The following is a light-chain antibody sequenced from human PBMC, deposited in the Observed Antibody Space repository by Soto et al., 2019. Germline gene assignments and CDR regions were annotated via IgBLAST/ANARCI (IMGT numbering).Light chain of an antibody. J-gene: IGLJ3*02. CDR1: SSDVGGFNY. CDR2: DVY. V-gene: IGLV2-14*01. Sequence: QSVLTQPASVSGSPGQSITISCTGTSSDVGGFNYVSWYQQHPGKAPKLLIFDVYSRPSGISNRFSGSKSGNTASLTISGLQAEDEADYYCTSYTPTGALVFGSGTELTVL. CDR3: TSYTPTGALV.